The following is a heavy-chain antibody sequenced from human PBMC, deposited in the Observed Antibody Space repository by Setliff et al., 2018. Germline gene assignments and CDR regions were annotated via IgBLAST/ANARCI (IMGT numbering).Heavy chain of an antibody. Sequence: GASVKVSCKASGYTFTSYAMHWVRQAPGQRLEWMGWINAGNGNTKYSQKFQGRVAITRDTSASTAYMELSSLRSEDTALYYCARDTYIGDFWSGYYIQGQFDPWGQGTLVTVSS. CDR2: INAGNGNT. J-gene: IGHJ5*02. CDR3: ARDTYIGDFWSGYYIQGQFDP. V-gene: IGHV1-3*01. CDR1: GYTFTSYA. D-gene: IGHD3-3*01.